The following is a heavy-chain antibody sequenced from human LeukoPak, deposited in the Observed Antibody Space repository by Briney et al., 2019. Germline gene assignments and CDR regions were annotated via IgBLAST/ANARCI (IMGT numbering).Heavy chain of an antibody. D-gene: IGHD5-24*01. CDR3: AKDSGWIQFIE. J-gene: IGHJ4*02. CDR2: ISGSAATT. V-gene: IGHV3-23*01. Sequence: GGSLRLSCAASGFTFSTYGMTWVRQAPGKGLEWVSAISGSAATTFYADSVKGRFIISRDNSKTTMYLQMNSLRAEDTGVYYCAKDSGWIQFIEWGQGTPVTVSS. CDR1: GFTFSTYG.